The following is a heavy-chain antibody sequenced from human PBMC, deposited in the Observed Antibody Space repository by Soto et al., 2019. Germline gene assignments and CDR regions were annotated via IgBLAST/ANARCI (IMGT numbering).Heavy chain of an antibody. CDR2: SYRSGSS. J-gene: IGHJ4*02. Sequence: SETLSLTCTDSGGSINSDGNSWGWLGQSPGTGLEWISYSYRSGSSYQNPSRQSGFTISVDRSKAQFYLTRTSVTAAATAFYFCARARYFDWCFDLWGQGTPVTVSS. D-gene: IGHD3-9*01. V-gene: IGHV4-30-2*06. CDR3: ARARYFDWCFDL. CDR1: GGSINSDGNS.